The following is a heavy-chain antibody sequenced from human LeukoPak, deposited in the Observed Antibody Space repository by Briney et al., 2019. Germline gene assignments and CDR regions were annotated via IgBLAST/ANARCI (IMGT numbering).Heavy chain of an antibody. Sequence: SGGSLRLSCAASEFTFSSYSMNWVRQAPGKGLEWMGIIYPGDSDTRYSPSFQGQVTISADKSISTAYLQWSSLKASDTAMYYCARPHLVYDSSGYPDYWGQGTLVTVSS. CDR1: EFTFSSYS. CDR2: IYPGDSDT. CDR3: ARPHLVYDSSGYPDY. D-gene: IGHD3-22*01. J-gene: IGHJ4*02. V-gene: IGHV5-51*01.